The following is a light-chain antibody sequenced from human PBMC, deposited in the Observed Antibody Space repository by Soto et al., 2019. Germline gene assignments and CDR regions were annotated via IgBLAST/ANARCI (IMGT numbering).Light chain of an antibody. Sequence: EIMMTQSPATLSVSPGERATLSCRASQSVNSYLAWYQQKPGQAPRLLIYGASIRSTGIPGRFSGSGSGTEFTLTISSLQSEDFAVYYCQQYNKWPPGTFGQGTKVDI. V-gene: IGKV3-15*01. CDR1: QSVNSY. J-gene: IGKJ1*01. CDR2: GAS. CDR3: QQYNKWPPGT.